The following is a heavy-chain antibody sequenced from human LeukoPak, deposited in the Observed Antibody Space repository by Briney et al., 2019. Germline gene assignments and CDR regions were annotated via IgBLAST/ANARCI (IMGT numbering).Heavy chain of an antibody. CDR2: ISYDGSNK. V-gene: IGHV3-30*18. CDR1: GSTFSSYG. J-gene: IGHJ3*02. D-gene: IGHD2-15*01. CDR3: AKECPGYAFDI. Sequence: GGSLRLSCAASGSTFSSYGMHWVRQAPGKGLEWVAVISYDGSNKYYADSVKGRFTISRDNSKNTLYLRMNSLRAEDTAVYYCAKECPGYAFDIWGQGTMVTVSS.